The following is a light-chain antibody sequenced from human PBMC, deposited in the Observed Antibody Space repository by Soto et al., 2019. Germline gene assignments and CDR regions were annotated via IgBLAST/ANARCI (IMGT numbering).Light chain of an antibody. Sequence: QSVLTQPRSVSGSPGQSVTISCTGTSSDVGGYNYVSWYQHHPGKAPKLMIYDVNKWPSGVPDRFSGSKSGNTASLTISGLQAEDEADYYCCSYAGSYTLVFGGGTQLTVL. CDR2: DVN. CDR3: CSYAGSYTLV. V-gene: IGLV2-11*01. J-gene: IGLJ3*02. CDR1: SSDVGGYNY.